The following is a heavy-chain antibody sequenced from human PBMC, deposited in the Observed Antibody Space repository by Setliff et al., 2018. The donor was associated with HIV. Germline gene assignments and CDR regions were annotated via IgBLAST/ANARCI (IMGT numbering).Heavy chain of an antibody. D-gene: IGHD3-22*01. CDR2: IYTSGST. V-gene: IGHV4-61*09. CDR3: ARDSYDSSGRNWFDP. Sequence: SETLSLTCTVSGGSISSGSYYWSWIRQPAGKGLEWIGHIYTSGSTKYNPSLKSRVAIPVDTSKNQFSLKLSSVTAADTAVYYCARDSYDSSGRNWFDPWGQGTLVTVS. CDR1: GGSISSGSYY. J-gene: IGHJ5*02.